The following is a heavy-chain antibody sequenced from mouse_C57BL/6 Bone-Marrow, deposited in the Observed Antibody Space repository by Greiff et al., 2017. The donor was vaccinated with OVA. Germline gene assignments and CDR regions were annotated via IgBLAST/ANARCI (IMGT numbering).Heavy chain of an antibody. CDR2: IYPGSGST. CDR3: AREGGIYYGNSAWFAY. Sequence: QVQLKQPGAELVKPGASVKMSCKASGYTFTSYWITWVKQRPGQGLEWIGDIYPGSGSTNYNEKFKSKATLTVDTSSSTAYMQLSSLTSEDSAVYYCAREGGIYYGNSAWFAYWGQGTLVTVSA. V-gene: IGHV1-55*01. D-gene: IGHD2-1*01. J-gene: IGHJ3*01. CDR1: GYTFTSYW.